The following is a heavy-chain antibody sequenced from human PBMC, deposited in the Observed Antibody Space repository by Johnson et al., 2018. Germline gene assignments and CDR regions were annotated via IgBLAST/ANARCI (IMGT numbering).Heavy chain of an antibody. CDR1: GFTFGDYA. V-gene: IGHV3-49*03. CDR3: TRGRVPSPEAFDV. Sequence: VQLVQSGGGLVQXGRSXRLXCSASGFTFGDYALTWFRKTPGKGLEWVGFIRSKLNSETTEYAASVQGRFTFSRDDSKSIAYLQMNSPKTEDTAVYYCTRGRVPSPEAFDVWGQGTMVTVSS. CDR2: IRSKLNSETT. J-gene: IGHJ3*01.